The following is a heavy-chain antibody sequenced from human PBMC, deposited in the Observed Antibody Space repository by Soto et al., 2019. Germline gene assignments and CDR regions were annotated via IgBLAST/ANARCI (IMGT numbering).Heavy chain of an antibody. J-gene: IGHJ6*02. D-gene: IGHD6-19*01. CDR1: DGSISRSNW. Sequence: ETLSVTCASTDGSISRSNWWRSVARQQRRGLEWIGEIYHSGSTNYNPSLKSRVTISVDKSKNQFSLKLSSVTAADTAVYYCARVYIGRQWLVRFYYYYCMDVWGPGTTVT. CDR3: ARVYIGRQWLVRFYYYYCMDV. V-gene: IGHV4-4*02. CDR2: IYHSGST.